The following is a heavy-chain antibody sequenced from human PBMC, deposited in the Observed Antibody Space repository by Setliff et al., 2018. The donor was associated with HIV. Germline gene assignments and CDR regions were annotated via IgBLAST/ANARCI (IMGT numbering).Heavy chain of an antibody. V-gene: IGHV4-59*08. CDR2: MHVSRET. D-gene: IGHD3-10*01. J-gene: IGHJ5*01. CDR1: GGSISDTY. CDR3: ARHGRSYDSGRWYNWFDS. Sequence: SQTLSLTCTVSGGSISDTYYTWIRQTPGKGLEWIGLMHVSRETNYNPSLESRVTISMDTSKNQFSLKLSSVTAADTALYFCARHGRSYDSGRWYNWFDSWGQGTPVTVSS.